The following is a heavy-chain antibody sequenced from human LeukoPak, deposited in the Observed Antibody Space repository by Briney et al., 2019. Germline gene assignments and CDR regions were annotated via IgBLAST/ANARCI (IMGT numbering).Heavy chain of an antibody. CDR2: FDPEDGET. CDR3: ATYRNELRYFDWLSNYYYYGMDV. V-gene: IGHV1-24*01. J-gene: IGHJ6*02. CDR1: GYTLTELS. Sequence: ASVKVSCKVSGYTLTELSMHWVRQAPGKGLEWMGGFDPEDGETIYAQKFQGRVTMTGDTSTDTAYMELSSLRSEDTAVYYCATYRNELRYFDWLSNYYYYGMDVWGQGTTVTVSS. D-gene: IGHD3-9*01.